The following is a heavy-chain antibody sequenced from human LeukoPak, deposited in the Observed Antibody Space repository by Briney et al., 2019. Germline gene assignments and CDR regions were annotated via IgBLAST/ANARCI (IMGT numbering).Heavy chain of an antibody. J-gene: IGHJ4*02. CDR1: GGTFSSYA. D-gene: IGHD3-10*01. Sequence: ASVKVSCKASGGTFSSYAISWVRQAPGQGLEWMGGIIPIFGTANYAQKFQGRVTITADESTSTAHMELSSLRSEDTAVYYCAREAPPAPGSGSYPYYFDYWGQGTLVTVSS. CDR3: AREAPPAPGSGSYPYYFDY. CDR2: IIPIFGTA. V-gene: IGHV1-69*13.